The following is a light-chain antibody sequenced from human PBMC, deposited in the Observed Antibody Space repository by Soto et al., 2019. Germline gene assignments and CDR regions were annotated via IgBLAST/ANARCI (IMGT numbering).Light chain of an antibody. CDR1: QSVGSY. Sequence: EIVLTQSPATLSLSPGERATLSCRASQSVGSYLAWFQQRPGQAPRLVIHDASRRATGIPARFSGSGSGTDFSLTISGLAPEYFAVYYCQQRDNWPFTFGPGTTVDIK. V-gene: IGKV3-11*01. CDR2: DAS. CDR3: QQRDNWPFT. J-gene: IGKJ3*01.